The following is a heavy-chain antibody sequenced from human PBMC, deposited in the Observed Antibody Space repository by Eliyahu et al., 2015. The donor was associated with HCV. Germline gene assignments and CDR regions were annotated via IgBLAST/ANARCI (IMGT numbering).Heavy chain of an antibody. CDR1: GGSITPYY. V-gene: IGHV4-59*01. CDR3: ASGGGGIAVAGTGGWFDP. Sequence: QVQLQESGPGLVKPSETLSLTCTVSGGSITPYYWSWIRQPPGKGLEWIGYIHYSGSANYNPSLKSRVTISVDTSKNQFSLNLTSVTAADTAVYYCASGGGGIAVAGTGGWFDPWGLGTLVTVSS. CDR2: IHYSGSA. D-gene: IGHD6-19*01. J-gene: IGHJ5*02.